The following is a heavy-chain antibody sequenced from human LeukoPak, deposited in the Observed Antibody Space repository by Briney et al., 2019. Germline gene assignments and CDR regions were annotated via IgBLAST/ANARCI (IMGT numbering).Heavy chain of an antibody. V-gene: IGHV3-48*03. D-gene: IGHD6-6*01. Sequence: GGSLRLSCAASEFTFTSYELNWVRQAPGKGLEWVSYISSSGNTISYADSVKGRFTISRDNAKNSLYLQVISLRAEDSAVYYCARGPSIAARYDAFDIWGQGTMVTVSS. CDR3: ARGPSIAARYDAFDI. J-gene: IGHJ3*02. CDR1: EFTFTSYE. CDR2: ISSSGNTI.